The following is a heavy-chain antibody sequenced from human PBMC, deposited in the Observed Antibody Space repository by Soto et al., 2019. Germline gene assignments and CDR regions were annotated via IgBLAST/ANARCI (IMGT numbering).Heavy chain of an antibody. V-gene: IGHV3-23*01. Sequence: EVQLLESGGGLVQPGESLRLSCAVSGFIFGNYMMTWVRQSPGKGREWVSTIRDGGESTYYADSVKGRFTIAKDKSXXTLYLHMDSLGVXDTXLXYCAPHVHCXXXSCHYDAFDIRGQGTIVTVSS. CDR1: GFIFGNYM. CDR3: APHVHCXXXSCHYDAFDI. J-gene: IGHJ3*02. D-gene: IGHD2-15*01. CDR2: IRDGGEST.